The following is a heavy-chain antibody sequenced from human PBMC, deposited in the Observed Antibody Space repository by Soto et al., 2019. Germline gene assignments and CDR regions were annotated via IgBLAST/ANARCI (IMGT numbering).Heavy chain of an antibody. CDR1: GYTFTSYG. CDR3: ARDARSYDYVWGSYRLGSQFDY. J-gene: IGHJ4*02. V-gene: IGHV1-18*04. D-gene: IGHD3-16*02. Sequence: ASVKVSCKASGYTFTSYGISWVRQAPGQGLEWMGWISAYNGNTNYAQKLQGRVTMTTDTSTSTAYMELRSLRSDDTAVYYCARDARSYDYVWGSYRLGSQFDYWGQGTLVTVSS. CDR2: ISAYNGNT.